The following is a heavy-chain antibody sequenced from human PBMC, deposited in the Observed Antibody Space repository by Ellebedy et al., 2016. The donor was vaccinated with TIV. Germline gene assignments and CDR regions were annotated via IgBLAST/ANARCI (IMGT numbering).Heavy chain of an antibody. CDR3: VRAPYGRGMDV. D-gene: IGHD4-17*01. CDR1: GGIFRTYA. J-gene: IGHJ6*02. CDR2: IIPIFGTA. Sequence: AASVKVSCKASGGIFRTYAITWVRQAPGQGLEWMGGIIPIFGTANYAQKFQGRVTITADESTSTAYMELSSLRSEDTAVYYCVRAPYGRGMDVWGQGTTVTVSS. V-gene: IGHV1-69*13.